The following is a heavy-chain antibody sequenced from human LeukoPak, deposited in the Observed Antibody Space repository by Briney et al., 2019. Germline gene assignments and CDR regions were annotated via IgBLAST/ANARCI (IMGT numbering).Heavy chain of an antibody. D-gene: IGHD2-15*01. CDR1: GGSISSGGYY. J-gene: IGHJ6*03. CDR3: ARVAPYYYYMDV. V-gene: IGHV4-30-2*01. CDR2: IYHSGST. Sequence: SETLSLTCTVSGGSISSGGYYWSWIRQPPGKGLEWIGYIYHSGSTYYNPSLKSRVTISVDRSKNQFSLKLSSVTAADTAVYYCARVAPYYYYMDVWGKGTTVTVSS.